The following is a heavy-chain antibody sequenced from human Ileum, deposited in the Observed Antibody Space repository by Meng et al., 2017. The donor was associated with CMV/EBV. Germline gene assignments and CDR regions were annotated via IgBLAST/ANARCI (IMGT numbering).Heavy chain of an antibody. D-gene: IGHD6-19*01. CDR1: GFTFSGYW. Sequence: GGSLRLSCVASGFTFSGYWMSWVRQAPGKGLEWVADINEDGSEIYYVDSVEGRFTISRDNAKNSLYLQMNSLRAEDTGVYYCARDSSGWSRDFWGQGTLVTVSS. CDR3: ARDSSGWSRDF. CDR2: INEDGSEI. V-gene: IGHV3-7*01. J-gene: IGHJ4*02.